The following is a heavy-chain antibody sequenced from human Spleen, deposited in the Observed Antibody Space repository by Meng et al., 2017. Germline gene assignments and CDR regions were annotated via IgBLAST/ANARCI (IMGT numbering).Heavy chain of an antibody. CDR3: ARVGFYVSYHYYGMDV. J-gene: IGHJ6*02. CDR1: GGSFSGYY. Sequence: SETLSLTCAVYGGSFSGYYWSWIRQPPGKGLEWIGEINHSGSTNYNPSLKSRVTISVDTSKNQFSLKLSSVTAADTAVYYCARVGFYVSYHYYGMDVWGQGTTVTVSS. V-gene: IGHV4-34*01. CDR2: INHSGST. D-gene: IGHD3-16*01.